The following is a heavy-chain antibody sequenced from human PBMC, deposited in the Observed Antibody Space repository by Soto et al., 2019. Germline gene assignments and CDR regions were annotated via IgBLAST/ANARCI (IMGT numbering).Heavy chain of an antibody. Sequence: QVQLQQWGAGLLKPSETLSLTCAVYGGSFSGYYWSWIRQPPGKGLEWIGEINHSGSTNYNPSLKSRVTISVDTSKNQFSLKLSSVTAADTAVYYCARGYCSSTSCPTSVYYYYGMDVWGQGTTVTVSS. CDR3: ARGYCSSTSCPTSVYYYYGMDV. CDR2: INHSGST. CDR1: GGSFSGYY. J-gene: IGHJ6*02. D-gene: IGHD2-2*01. V-gene: IGHV4-34*01.